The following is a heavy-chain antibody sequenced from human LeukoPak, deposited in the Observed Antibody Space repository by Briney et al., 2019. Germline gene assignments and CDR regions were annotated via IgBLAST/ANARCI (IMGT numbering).Heavy chain of an antibody. CDR2: ISYSGTT. J-gene: IGHJ1*01. V-gene: IGHV4-59*01. CDR3: ARSLGYYYDSSGLEYFQH. Sequence: SETLSLTCTVSGGSISSYYWSWIRQPPGKGLEWIGYISYSGTTNYNPSLKSRVTLSVDTSKNQFSLKLNSVTAADTAVYYCARSLGYYYDSSGLEYFQHWGQGTLVTVSS. CDR1: GGSISSYY. D-gene: IGHD3-22*01.